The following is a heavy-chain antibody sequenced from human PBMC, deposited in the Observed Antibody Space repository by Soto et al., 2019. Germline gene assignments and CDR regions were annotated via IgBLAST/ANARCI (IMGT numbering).Heavy chain of an antibody. V-gene: IGHV3-23*01. J-gene: IGHJ6*03. CDR2: ISGSGGST. Sequence: LRLSCAASGFTFSSYAMSWVRQAPGKGLEWVSAISGSGGSTYYADSVKGRFTISRDNSKNTLYLQMNSLRAEDTAVYYCAKGMKGMITFGGVIVPFFMDVWGKGTTVTVSS. CDR1: GFTFSSYA. D-gene: IGHD3-16*02. CDR3: AKGMKGMITFGGVIVPFFMDV.